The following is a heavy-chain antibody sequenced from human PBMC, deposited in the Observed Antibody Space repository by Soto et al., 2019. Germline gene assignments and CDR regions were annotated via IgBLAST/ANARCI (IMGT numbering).Heavy chain of an antibody. D-gene: IGHD2-2*01. CDR2: IFYSGST. CDR1: GGSISSSRSY. CDR3: ASHPTTADLDLWYDP. Sequence: SETLSLTCNVYGGSISSSRSYWAWIRQPPGKGLEWIANIFYSGSTYYNPSLASRVTVSVDTSKNQFSLKLSSVTAADTAVYYCASHPTTADLDLWYDPCSQGTLVPVSS. V-gene: IGHV4-39*01. J-gene: IGHJ5*02.